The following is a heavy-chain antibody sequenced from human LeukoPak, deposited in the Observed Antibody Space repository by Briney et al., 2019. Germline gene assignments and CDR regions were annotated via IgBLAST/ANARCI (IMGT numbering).Heavy chain of an antibody. CDR2: IYYSGST. Sequence: SETLSLTCTVSGGSISGYYWSWIRQPPGRGLEWIGYIYYSGSTDYNPSLKSRVTISVDTSKNQFSLKLNSVTAADTAVYYCARHYYDSSGHFYQDYWGRGTLVTVSS. D-gene: IGHD3-22*01. J-gene: IGHJ4*02. CDR1: GGSISGYY. V-gene: IGHV4-59*08. CDR3: ARHYYDSSGHFYQDY.